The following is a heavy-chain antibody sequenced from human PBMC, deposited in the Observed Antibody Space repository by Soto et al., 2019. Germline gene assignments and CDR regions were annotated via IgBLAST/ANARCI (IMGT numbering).Heavy chain of an antibody. CDR2: INADGTST. CDR3: VKVLARGVGVPRFYFDS. CDR1: GFTFSNSW. J-gene: IGHJ4*02. V-gene: IGHV3-74*01. Sequence: QPGGSLRLSCAASGFTFSNSWMHWVRQVSGKGLGWVSRINADGTSTSYADSVKGRFTISRDNAKNTLYLHVNSLRAEDTAVYYCVKVLARGVGVPRFYFDSWGQGALVTVSS. D-gene: IGHD2-2*01.